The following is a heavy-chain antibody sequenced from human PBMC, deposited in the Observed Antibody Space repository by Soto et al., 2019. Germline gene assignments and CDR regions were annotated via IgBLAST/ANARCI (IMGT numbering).Heavy chain of an antibody. CDR1: GFPFQSYA. CDR2: ITGSGGGT. Sequence: GGSLRLSCAASGFPFQSYAMNWVRQAPGRGLEWVSGITGSGGGTYYADSVKGRLTISRDNSKNTVYLQMNNLRAEDTAIYHCAKERDFRNYNSTVFDYWGQGTLVTVSS. V-gene: IGHV3-23*01. J-gene: IGHJ4*02. D-gene: IGHD4-4*01. CDR3: AKERDFRNYNSTVFDY.